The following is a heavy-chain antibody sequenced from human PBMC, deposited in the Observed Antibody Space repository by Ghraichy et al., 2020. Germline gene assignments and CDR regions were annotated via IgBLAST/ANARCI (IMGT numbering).Heavy chain of an antibody. J-gene: IGHJ4*02. CDR2: ISHDGSYK. CDR1: GFTFSSYG. CDR3: AKGGSGSYSGQGFEY. Sequence: GGSLRLSCAVSGFTFSSYGMHWVRQAPGKGLEWVAFISHDGSYKDYADSVRGRFTISRDNSKNTLDLQMNSLRGEDTAVYYCAKGGSGSYSGQGFEYWGQGTLVTVSS. V-gene: IGHV3-30*18. D-gene: IGHD3-10*01.